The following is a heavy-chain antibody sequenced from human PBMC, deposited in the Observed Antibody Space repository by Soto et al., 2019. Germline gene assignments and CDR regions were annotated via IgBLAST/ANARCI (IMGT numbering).Heavy chain of an antibody. V-gene: IGHV4-59*01. CDR1: GGSISSYY. J-gene: IGHJ5*02. D-gene: IGHD3-22*01. CDR2: IYYSGST. CDR3: AREVYDSSGYYYFNWFDP. Sequence: SETLSLTCTVSGGSISSYYWSWIRQPPGKGLEWIGYIYYSGSTNYNPSLKSRVTISVDTSKNQFSLKLSSVTAADTAVYYCAREVYDSSGYYYFNWFDPWGQGTLVTVSS.